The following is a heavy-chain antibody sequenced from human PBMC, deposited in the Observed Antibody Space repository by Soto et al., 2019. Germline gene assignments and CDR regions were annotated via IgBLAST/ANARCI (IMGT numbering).Heavy chain of an antibody. CDR1: GYTFSRYG. D-gene: IGHD2-2*01. J-gene: IGHJ4*02. Sequence: QVQLVQSGSEVKEPGASVKVSCKASGYTFSRYGISWVRQAPGQGLEWMAWTSANNDNTNYAEKLQGRVTLTTDTSTGTAYMELRSLRSDDTAVYYCARDERGTCTGTNCYYFDYCGQGTLVTVSS. CDR2: TSANNDNT. CDR3: ARDERGTCTGTNCYYFDY. V-gene: IGHV1-18*04.